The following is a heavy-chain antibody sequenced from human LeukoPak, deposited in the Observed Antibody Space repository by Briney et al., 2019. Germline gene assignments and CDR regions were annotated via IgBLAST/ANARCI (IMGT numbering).Heavy chain of an antibody. CDR1: GGSISSSSYY. D-gene: IGHD3-3*01. J-gene: IGHJ4*02. V-gene: IGHV4-39*01. CDR3: ARGTTSDFWSGYSPYYFDY. CDR2: IYYSGST. Sequence: PSETQSLTCTVSGGSISSSSYYWGWIRQPPGKGLEWIGSIYYSGSTYYNPSLKSRVTISVDTSKNQFSLKLSSVTAADTAVYYCARGTTSDFWSGYSPYYFDYWGQGTLVTVSS.